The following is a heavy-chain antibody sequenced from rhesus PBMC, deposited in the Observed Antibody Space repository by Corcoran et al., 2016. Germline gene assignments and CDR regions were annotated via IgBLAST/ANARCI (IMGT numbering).Heavy chain of an antibody. CDR2: INGYNGDT. V-gene: IGHV4-80*01. Sequence: QVQLQESGPGLVKPSETLSLTCAVSGASISSYWWSWIRQPPGEGLEWIGEINGYNGDTYFNPSLKSRVTVSKDASKNQFSLNLSSVTAADTAVYYCVKEARGGGVVTIIWGQGVLVTVSS. D-gene: IGHD2-33*01. CDR3: VKEARGGGVVTII. J-gene: IGHJ4*01. CDR1: GASISSYW.